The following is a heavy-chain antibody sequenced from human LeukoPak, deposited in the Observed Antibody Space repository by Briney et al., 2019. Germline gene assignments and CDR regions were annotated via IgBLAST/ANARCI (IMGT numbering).Heavy chain of an antibody. V-gene: IGHV3-30*03. Sequence: GRSLRLSCAASGFTFSSYGMHWVRQAPGKGLEWVAVMSYDGRNTYYADSVKGRFTISRDNAKNSLYLQMNSLRAEDTAVYYCARAVIVGATRGHFDYWGQGTLVTVSS. J-gene: IGHJ4*02. CDR1: GFTFSSYG. CDR3: ARAVIVGATRGHFDY. D-gene: IGHD1-26*01. CDR2: MSYDGRNT.